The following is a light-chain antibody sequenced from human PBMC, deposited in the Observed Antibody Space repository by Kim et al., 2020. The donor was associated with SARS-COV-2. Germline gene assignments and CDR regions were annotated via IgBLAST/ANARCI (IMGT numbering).Light chain of an antibody. V-gene: IGKV3-20*01. Sequence: LSPGERATLSCRASQSVSSSYLAWYQQKPGQAPRLLIYGASSRATGIPDRFSGSGSGTDFTLTISRLEPEDFAVYYCLQYGSSPGTFGQGTKLEI. J-gene: IGKJ2*02. CDR1: QSVSSSY. CDR3: LQYGSSPGT. CDR2: GAS.